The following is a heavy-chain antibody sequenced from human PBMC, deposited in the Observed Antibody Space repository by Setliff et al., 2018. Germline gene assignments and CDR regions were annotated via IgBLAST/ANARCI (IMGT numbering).Heavy chain of an antibody. CDR2: ISGSGRYI. D-gene: IGHD2-15*01. CDR1: GYSISSGYH. J-gene: IGHJ4*02. Sequence: ETLSLTCGVSGYSISSGYHWAWIRQLPGKGLEWVSSISGSGRYIYEADSVRGRFIISRDNAKNLVYLQMNSLRAEDTAVYYCARDVRGILSLHDFDSWGQGTLVTVSS. CDR3: ARDVRGILSLHDFDS. V-gene: IGHV3-21*06.